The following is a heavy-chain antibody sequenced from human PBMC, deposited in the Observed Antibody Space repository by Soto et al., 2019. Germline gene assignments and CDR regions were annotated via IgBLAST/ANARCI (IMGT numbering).Heavy chain of an antibody. CDR1: GFTFSTFW. CDR3: ARDSSWTGYSAQFDY. V-gene: IGHV3-74*01. Sequence: EVQLVEAGGGLVQPGGSPRLSCAASGFTFSTFWMHWVRQAPGKGLVWVSRIDADGRRTSYADSVKGRFTXSRDXAKXXXXXXXXXLXAEDTAVYYCARDSSWTGYSAQFDYWGQGILXTVSS. D-gene: IGHD3-9*01. J-gene: IGHJ4*02. CDR2: IDADGRRT.